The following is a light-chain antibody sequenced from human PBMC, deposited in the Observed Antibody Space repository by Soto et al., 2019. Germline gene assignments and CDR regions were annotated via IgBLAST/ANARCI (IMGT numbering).Light chain of an antibody. J-gene: IGLJ3*02. V-gene: IGLV2-14*01. CDR2: EVS. Sequence: QSALTQPASVSGSPGQSITISCTGTSNDVGGYAYVSWYQQYPGKAPKLVISEVSNRPSGVSHRFSGSRSGNTASLTISGLQAEDEADYYCCSYAGSSPWVFGGGTKLTVL. CDR1: SNDVGGYAY. CDR3: CSYAGSSPWV.